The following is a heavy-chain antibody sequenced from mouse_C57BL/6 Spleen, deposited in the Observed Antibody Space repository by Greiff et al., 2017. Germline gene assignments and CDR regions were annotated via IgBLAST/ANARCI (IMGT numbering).Heavy chain of an antibody. CDR3: ARGLRRPYFDY. CDR1: GYSITSGYY. J-gene: IGHJ2*01. D-gene: IGHD2-4*01. V-gene: IGHV3-6*01. CDR2: ISYDGSN. Sequence: VQLQESGPGLVKPSQSLSLTCSVTGYSITSGYYWNWIRQFPGNKLEWMGYISYDGSNNYNPSLKNRISITRDTSKNQFFLKLNSVTTEDTATDYCARGLRRPYFDYWGQGTTLTVSS.